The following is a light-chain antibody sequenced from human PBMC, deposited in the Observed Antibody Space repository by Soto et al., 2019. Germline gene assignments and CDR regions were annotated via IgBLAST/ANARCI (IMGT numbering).Light chain of an antibody. CDR1: TSNIGNNY. V-gene: IGLV1-51*01. Sequence: QAVLTQPPSVSAAPRQKVTISCSGSTSNIGNNYVSWYQQLPGTAPKLLIYDNSKRPSGIPDRFSGSRSGTSATLGISGLQTWDEADYYCGAWDASLSAGIFGGGTQLTVL. CDR2: DNS. J-gene: IGLJ2*01. CDR3: GAWDASLSAGI.